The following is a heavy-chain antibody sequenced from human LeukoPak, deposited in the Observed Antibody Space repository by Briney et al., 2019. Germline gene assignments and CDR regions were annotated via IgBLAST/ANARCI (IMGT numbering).Heavy chain of an antibody. J-gene: IGHJ4*02. V-gene: IGHV4-34*01. CDR1: GGSFSGYY. CDR3: ARVIYDSGSYPFDY. CDR2: INHSGST. Sequence: SETLSLICAVYGGSFSGYYWSWIRQPPGKGREWIGVINHSGSTNYNPSLKSRVTISVDTSKNQFSLKLSSVAAADTAVYFCARVIYDSGSYPFDYWGQGTLVTVSS. D-gene: IGHD3-10*01.